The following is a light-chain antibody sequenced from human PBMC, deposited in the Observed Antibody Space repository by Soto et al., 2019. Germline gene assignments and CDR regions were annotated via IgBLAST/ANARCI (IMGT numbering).Light chain of an antibody. Sequence: DIQMPQSPSSLSASVGDRVTISCRASQGVTSYLAWYQQTPGKAPKLLIYAASTLESGVPSRCSGSRSGTEVTLTINSRLPEDVATYYCQQRCSITPTFGRGTRVEIK. CDR2: AAS. CDR3: QQRCSITPT. V-gene: IGKV1-39*01. CDR1: QGVTSY. J-gene: IGKJ5*01.